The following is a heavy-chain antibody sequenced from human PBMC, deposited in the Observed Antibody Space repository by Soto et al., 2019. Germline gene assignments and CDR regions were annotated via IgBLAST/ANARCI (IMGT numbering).Heavy chain of an antibody. Sequence: EVHLVESGGDVVQPGRSLRLSCVVSGFSFSDHFMDWVRQAPGKGLEWVGRSRNKANGYSTEYAASVKGRFTITRDESKNSLYLQMNSLKSEDTAVYYCIRDGLYSVIHLTDYWGQGTLVTVSS. CDR3: IRDGLYSVIHLTDY. D-gene: IGHD1-26*01. J-gene: IGHJ4*02. CDR1: GFSFSDHF. CDR2: SRNKANGYST. V-gene: IGHV3-72*01.